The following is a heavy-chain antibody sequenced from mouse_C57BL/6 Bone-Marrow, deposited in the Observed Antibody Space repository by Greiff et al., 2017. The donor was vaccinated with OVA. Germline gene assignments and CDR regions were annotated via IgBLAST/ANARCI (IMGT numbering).Heavy chain of an antibody. Sequence: EVQLQQSGAELVRPGASVKLSCTASGFNIKDDYMHWVKQRPEQGLAWIGWIDPEHGDTDYASKFQGKATITADTSSNTAYLQLSSLTSEDAAVYYCIWYFDDWGKGTTVTVSS. CDR3: IWYFDD. J-gene: IGHJ1*03. CDR1: GFNIKDDY. CDR2: IDPEHGDT. V-gene: IGHV14-4*01.